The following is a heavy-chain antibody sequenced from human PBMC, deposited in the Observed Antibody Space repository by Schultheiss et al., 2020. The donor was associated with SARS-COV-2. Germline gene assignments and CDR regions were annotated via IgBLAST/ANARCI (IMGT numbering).Heavy chain of an antibody. CDR1: GGSISSGGYS. CDR3: ARDRDFDY. Sequence: SETLSLTCAVSGGSISSGGYSWSWIRQPPGKGLEWIGYIYHSGSTYYNPSLKSRVTISVDTSKNQFSLKLSSVTAADTAVYYCARDRDFDYWGQGTLVTVSS. D-gene: IGHD3-10*01. CDR2: IYHSGST. J-gene: IGHJ4*02. V-gene: IGHV4-30-2*01.